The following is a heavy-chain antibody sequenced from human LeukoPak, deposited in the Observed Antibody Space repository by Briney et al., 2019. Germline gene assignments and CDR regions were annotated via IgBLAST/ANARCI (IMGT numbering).Heavy chain of an antibody. J-gene: IGHJ4*02. CDR3: ARDLRHYYDSSGYFS. CDR2: ISYDGSKN. CDR1: GFPFSSYA. Sequence: GGSLRLSCAASGFPFSSYAIHWVRQAPGKGLEWVAVISYDGSKNYFADSVKGRFTISRDNAKNSLYLQMNSLRAEDTAVYYCARDLRHYYDSSGYFSWGQGTLVTVSS. D-gene: IGHD3-22*01. V-gene: IGHV3-30*04.